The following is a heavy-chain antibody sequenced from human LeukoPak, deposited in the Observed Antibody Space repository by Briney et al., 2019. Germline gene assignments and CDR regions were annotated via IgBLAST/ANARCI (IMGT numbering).Heavy chain of an antibody. CDR1: GFTFSSYA. J-gene: IGHJ5*02. CDR2: ISGSGYST. CDR3: AKGVGIEGAGHFDP. D-gene: IGHD6-13*01. Sequence: GGSLRLSCAASGFTFSSYAMTWVRQAPGKGQGWVSSISGSGYSTYYADSVKGRFTISRDNSKNTLYLQMNSLRGEDTAVYYCAKGVGIEGAGHFDPWGQGTVVTVSS. V-gene: IGHV3-23*01.